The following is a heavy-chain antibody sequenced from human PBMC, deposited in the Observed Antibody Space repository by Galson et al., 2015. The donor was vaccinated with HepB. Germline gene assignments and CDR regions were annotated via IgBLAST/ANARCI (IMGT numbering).Heavy chain of an antibody. Sequence: ETLSLTCAVYGGSFSGYYWSWIRQPPGKGLEWIGEVNHSGSTNYNPSLKSRVTISVDTSKNQFSLKLSSVTAADTAVYYCARGWLGDSYDYWGQGTLVTVSS. CDR3: ARGWLGDSYDY. V-gene: IGHV4-34*01. J-gene: IGHJ4*02. CDR1: GGSFSGYY. D-gene: IGHD3-3*01. CDR2: VNHSGST.